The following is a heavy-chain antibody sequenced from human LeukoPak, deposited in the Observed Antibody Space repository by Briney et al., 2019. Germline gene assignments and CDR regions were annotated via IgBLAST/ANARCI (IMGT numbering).Heavy chain of an antibody. CDR2: IYPGDSDT. CDR3: ARLGGGSYYYYGMDV. Sequence: KPGVSLKISCKGSGYSFTSYWIGWVRQMPGKGLEWMGIIYPGDSDTRYSPSFQGQVTISADKSISTAYLQWSSLKASDTAMYYCARLGGGSYYYYGMDVWGQGTTVTVSS. D-gene: IGHD2-15*01. J-gene: IGHJ6*02. CDR1: GYSFTSYW. V-gene: IGHV5-51*01.